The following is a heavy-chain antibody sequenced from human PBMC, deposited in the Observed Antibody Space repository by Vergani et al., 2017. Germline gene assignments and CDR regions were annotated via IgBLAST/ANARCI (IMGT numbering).Heavy chain of an antibody. D-gene: IGHD3-22*01. CDR1: GYTFTSYA. CDR2: INAGNGNT. J-gene: IGHJ4*01. V-gene: IGHV1-3*01. CDR3: ARGGYYYDSSGYLPGDY. Sequence: QVQLVQSGAEVKKPGASVKVSCKASGYTFTSYAMHWVRQAPGQRLEWMGWINAGNGNTKYSQKFQGRVTITRDTSASTAYMELSSLRSEDTAVYYCARGGYYYDSSGYLPGDYWGHGTLVTVSS.